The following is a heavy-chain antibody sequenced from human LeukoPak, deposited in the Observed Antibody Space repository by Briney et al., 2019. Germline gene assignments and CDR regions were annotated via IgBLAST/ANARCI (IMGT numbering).Heavy chain of an antibody. J-gene: IGHJ1*01. V-gene: IGHV4-59*02. Sequence: SETLSLTCSVSGGSVGSNYWSWVRQPPGKGLEWIGYISYSGDTKYNPSLKSRLSMSVDTSKNQCSLMLTSVTAADTAVYYCARGSGWYPHWGQGTLDTVSS. D-gene: IGHD6-19*01. CDR3: ARGSGWYPH. CDR2: ISYSGDT. CDR1: GGSVGSNY.